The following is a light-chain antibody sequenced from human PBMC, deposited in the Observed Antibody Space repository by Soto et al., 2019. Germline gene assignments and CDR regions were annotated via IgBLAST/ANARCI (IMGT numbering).Light chain of an antibody. V-gene: IGKV1-5*03. CDR3: LQVYSFPRT. CDR2: KAS. J-gene: IGKJ1*01. Sequence: DIQMTQSPSTLSASVGDTVTISCRASQSFSSWLAWYQQKPGKAPKLLIYKASSLQSGVPSRFSGSGSGTEFPLTISSLPPDDFASYFCLQVYSFPRTFGLGTKVDIK. CDR1: QSFSSW.